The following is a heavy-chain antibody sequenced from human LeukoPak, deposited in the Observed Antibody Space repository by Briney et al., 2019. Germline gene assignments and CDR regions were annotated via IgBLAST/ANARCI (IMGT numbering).Heavy chain of an antibody. D-gene: IGHD3-22*01. J-gene: IGHJ6*03. Sequence: SETLSLTCAVYGGSFSGYYWSWIRQPPGKGREWIGEINHSGSTNYNPSLKSRVTISVDTSKNQFSLKLSSVTAADTAVYYCARGPLPGPYYYDSSGYLYYYYYMDVWGKGTTVTVSS. V-gene: IGHV4-34*01. CDR1: GGSFSGYY. CDR3: ARGPLPGPYYYDSSGYLYYYYYMDV. CDR2: INHSGST.